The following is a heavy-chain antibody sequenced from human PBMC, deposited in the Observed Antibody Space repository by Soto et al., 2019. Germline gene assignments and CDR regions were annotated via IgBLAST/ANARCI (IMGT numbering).Heavy chain of an antibody. D-gene: IGHD6-13*01. CDR3: AKTLLAAAGSFDY. J-gene: IGHJ4*02. Sequence: GGSLRLSCAASRFTFDDYAMHWVRQAPGKGLEWVSGISWNSGSIGYADSVKGRFTISRDNAKNSLYLQMNSLRAEDTALYYCAKTLLAAAGSFDYWGQGTLVTVSS. CDR2: ISWNSGSI. CDR1: RFTFDDYA. V-gene: IGHV3-9*01.